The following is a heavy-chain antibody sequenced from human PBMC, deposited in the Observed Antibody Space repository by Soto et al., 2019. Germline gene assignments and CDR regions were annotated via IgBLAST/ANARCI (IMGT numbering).Heavy chain of an antibody. CDR2: IYHSGTT. CDR1: GDSISSGYH. V-gene: IGHV4-38-2*01. J-gene: IGHJ4*02. Sequence: SETLSLTCAVSGDSISSGYHWAWIRQPPGKGLEWVASIYHSGTTYYNPSLTSRVTISIDTSKNQFSLKLTSVTAADSAVDYGVVPGHGDFAYCSQGTLVTVPS. CDR3: VVPGHGDFAY.